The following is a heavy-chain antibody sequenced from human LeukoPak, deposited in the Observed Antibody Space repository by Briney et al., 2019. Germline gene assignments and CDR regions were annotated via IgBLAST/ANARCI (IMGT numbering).Heavy chain of an antibody. CDR2: IRGSSI. J-gene: IGHJ5*02. CDR3: VRGGDDYASDWFDD. CDR1: GFTFSNYQ. V-gene: IGHV3-48*03. Sequence: GGSLRLSCAASGFTFSNYQMSWVRQAPGKEPQWVAGIRGSSIAYADSVKGRFIISRDNAKSSLYLQLNSLRDEDMAVYYCVRGGDDYASDWFDDWGQGTLVTVSS. D-gene: IGHD4-17*01.